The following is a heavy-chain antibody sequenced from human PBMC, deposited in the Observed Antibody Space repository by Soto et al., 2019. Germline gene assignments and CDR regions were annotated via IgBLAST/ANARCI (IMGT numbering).Heavy chain of an antibody. CDR1: GCTFTSYG. CDR3: ARDLGGVDCSSTSCLAEWFEP. Sequence: GALKVYCKSSGCTFTSYGIICVRQTHGQGVELRGWISAYNGNTNYAQKLQGRVTMTTDTSTSTAYMELRSLRSDDTAVYYCARDLGGVDCSSTSCLAEWFEPWGQGTLVTVSS. CDR2: ISAYNGNT. V-gene: IGHV1-18*01. J-gene: IGHJ5*02. D-gene: IGHD2-2*01.